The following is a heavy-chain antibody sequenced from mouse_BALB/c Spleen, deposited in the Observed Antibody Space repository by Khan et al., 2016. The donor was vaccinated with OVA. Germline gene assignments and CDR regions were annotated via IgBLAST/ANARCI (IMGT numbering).Heavy chain of an antibody. CDR2: ISSGGST. J-gene: IGHJ1*01. CDR1: GFTFSSYA. Sequence: EVELVESGGGLVKPGGSLKLSCAASGFTFSSYAMSWVRQTPEKRLEWVASISSGGSTYYPDSVKGRFTISRDNARNILYLQMSSLRSADTAMYYCARDYYYGTGYFDVWGAGTMVTVSA. V-gene: IGHV5-6-5*01. CDR3: ARDYYYGTGYFDV. D-gene: IGHD1-1*02.